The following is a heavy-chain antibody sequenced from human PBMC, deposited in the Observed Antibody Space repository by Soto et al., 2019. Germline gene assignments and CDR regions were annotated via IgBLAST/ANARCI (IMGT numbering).Heavy chain of an antibody. V-gene: IGHV1-69*12. CDR3: ARGGFWSGYYSWFDP. Sequence: QVQLVQSGAEVKKPGSSVKVSCKTSGGTISNYAISWVRQAPGQGLEWMGGIIPLFGTTNYAQKCQGRVTITADESRRTAYVEVSSLRSEDTAVYYCARGGFWSGYYSWFDPWGQGALVTVAS. J-gene: IGHJ5*02. CDR2: IIPLFGTT. D-gene: IGHD3-3*01. CDR1: GGTISNYA.